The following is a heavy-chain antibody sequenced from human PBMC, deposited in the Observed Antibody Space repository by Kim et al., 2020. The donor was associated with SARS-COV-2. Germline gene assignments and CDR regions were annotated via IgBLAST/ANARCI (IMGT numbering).Heavy chain of an antibody. D-gene: IGHD2-21*02. J-gene: IGHJ4*02. Sequence: GGSLRLSCAASGFTFSRFWMSWVRQAPGKGLEWVANIKEDGTETYYVDSVEGRFTISRDNARNSLFLQMNSLRAEDTAVYYCTRERVTEKSNFDYCGQGTLVTVSS. CDR1: GFTFSRFW. V-gene: IGHV3-7*01. CDR3: TRERVTEKSNFDY. CDR2: IKEDGTET.